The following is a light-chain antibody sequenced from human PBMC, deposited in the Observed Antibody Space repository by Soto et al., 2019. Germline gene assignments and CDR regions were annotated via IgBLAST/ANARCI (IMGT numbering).Light chain of an antibody. Sequence: QSVLTQPPSASGSPGQSVTISCTGTSSDVGGYNYVSWYQQHPGKAPKLMIYEVSKRPSGVPDRFSGSKSGTSASLAISGLRSEDEADYYCAAWDDSLSGPLFGGGTKLTVL. V-gene: IGLV2-8*01. J-gene: IGLJ2*01. CDR1: SSDVGGYNY. CDR3: AAWDDSLSGPL. CDR2: EVS.